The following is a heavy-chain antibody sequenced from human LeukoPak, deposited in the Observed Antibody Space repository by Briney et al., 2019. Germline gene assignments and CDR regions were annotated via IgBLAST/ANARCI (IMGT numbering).Heavy chain of an antibody. Sequence: PGGSLRLSCAASGFTFSSYSMNWVRQAPGKGLEWVSSISSSSSYIYYADSVKGRFTISRDNAKNSLYLQMNSLRAEDTAVYYCARYAGAAGTAGRLDYWGQGTLVTVSS. J-gene: IGHJ4*02. CDR1: GFTFSSYS. CDR2: ISSSSSYI. D-gene: IGHD6-13*01. V-gene: IGHV3-21*01. CDR3: ARYAGAAGTAGRLDY.